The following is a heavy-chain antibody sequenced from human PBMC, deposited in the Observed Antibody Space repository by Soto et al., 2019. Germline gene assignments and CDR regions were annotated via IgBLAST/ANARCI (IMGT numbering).Heavy chain of an antibody. Sequence: GGSLRLSCGGSGFIFSSNAMSWVRQAPGKGLEWVSAISGSGGSTYYADSVKGRFTISRDNSKNTLYLQMNSLRAEDTAVYYCAKDRITMVRGVLYYWGQGTLVTVSS. D-gene: IGHD3-10*01. J-gene: IGHJ4*02. CDR2: ISGSGGST. CDR1: GFIFSSNA. CDR3: AKDRITMVRGVLYY. V-gene: IGHV3-23*01.